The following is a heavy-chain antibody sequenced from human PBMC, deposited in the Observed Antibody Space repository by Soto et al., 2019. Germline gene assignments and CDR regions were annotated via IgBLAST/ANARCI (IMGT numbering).Heavy chain of an antibody. J-gene: IGHJ6*02. D-gene: IGHD3-9*01. CDR2: IYYSGST. V-gene: IGHV4-30-4*01. CDR3: ARVRPVRRYFDWLPLGYYGMDV. Sequence: PSETLSLTCTVSGGSISSGDYYWSWIRQPPGKGLEWIGYIYYSGSTYYNPSLKSRVTISVDTSKNQFSLKLSSVTAADTAVYYCARVRPVRRYFDWLPLGYYGMDVWGQGTTVTVSS. CDR1: GGSISSGDYY.